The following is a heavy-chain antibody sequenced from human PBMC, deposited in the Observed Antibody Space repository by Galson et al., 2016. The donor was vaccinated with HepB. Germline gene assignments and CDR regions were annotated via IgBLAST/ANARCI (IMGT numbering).Heavy chain of an antibody. Sequence: SVKVSCKASGYTFSSSGISWVRQAPGQGLEWMGWISAYNGNTNYAQKLQGRVTMTTDTSTSTAYMELRSLRSDDTAVYYCARDYVYIWESHLSWFDPWGQGTLVTVSS. J-gene: IGHJ5*02. CDR3: ARDYVYIWESHLSWFDP. V-gene: IGHV1-18*01. D-gene: IGHD3-16*02. CDR2: ISAYNGNT. CDR1: GYTFSSSG.